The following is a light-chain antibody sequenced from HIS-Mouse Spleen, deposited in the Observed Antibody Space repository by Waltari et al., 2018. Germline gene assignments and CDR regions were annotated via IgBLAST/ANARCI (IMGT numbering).Light chain of an antibody. Sequence: SYVLTQPPSVSVAPGKTARTTCGGNNIGRKSVYWYQQKPGQAPGLVVYDDSDRHSGIPERFSGSNSGNTATLTISRVEAGDEADYYCQVWDSSSDHVVFGGGTKLTVL. V-gene: IGLV3-21*03. CDR1: NIGRKS. CDR2: DDS. J-gene: IGLJ2*01. CDR3: QVWDSSSDHVV.